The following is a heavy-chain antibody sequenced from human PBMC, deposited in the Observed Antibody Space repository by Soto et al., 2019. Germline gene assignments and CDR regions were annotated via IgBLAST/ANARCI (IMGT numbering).Heavy chain of an antibody. D-gene: IGHD3-10*01. CDR1: GFTFGDYA. J-gene: IGHJ6*03. CDR2: IRSKAYGGTT. V-gene: IGHV3-49*03. CDR3: HVWFGEPPPYYYYMDV. Sequence: GGSLRLSCTASGFTFGDYAMSWFRQAPGKGLEWVGFIRSKAYGGTTEYAASVKGRFTISRDDSKSIAYLQMNSLKTEDTAVYYCHVWFGEPPPYYYYMDVWGKGTTVTVSS.